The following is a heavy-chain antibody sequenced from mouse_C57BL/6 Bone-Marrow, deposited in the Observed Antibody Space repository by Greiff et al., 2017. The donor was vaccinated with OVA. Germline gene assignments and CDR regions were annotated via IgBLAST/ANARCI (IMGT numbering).Heavy chain of an antibody. V-gene: IGHV5-6*02. D-gene: IGHD1-1*01. J-gene: IGHJ4*01. Sequence: DVMLVESGGDLVKPGGSLKLSCAASGFTFSSYGMSWVRQTPDKRLEWVATISSGGSYTYYPDSVKGRFTISRDNAKNTLYLQMSSLKSEDTAMYYCARRGIITTVVATGAMDYWGQGTSVTVSS. CDR2: ISSGGSYT. CDR1: GFTFSSYG. CDR3: ARRGIITTVVATGAMDY.